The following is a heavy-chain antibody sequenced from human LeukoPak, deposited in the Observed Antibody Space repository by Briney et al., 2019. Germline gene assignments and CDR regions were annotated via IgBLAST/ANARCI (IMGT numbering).Heavy chain of an antibody. Sequence: RASVKVSCKASGYTFTRYGITWVRQAPGQGLEWMGWISTYNGKTNYAQKVQDRVTMTTDTSTSTVYMELRSLRSDDTALYFCARGFSNFSYGTWFDPWGQGTLVTVSS. D-gene: IGHD1-1*01. V-gene: IGHV1-18*01. J-gene: IGHJ5*02. CDR2: ISTYNGKT. CDR1: GYTFTRYG. CDR3: ARGFSNFSYGTWFDP.